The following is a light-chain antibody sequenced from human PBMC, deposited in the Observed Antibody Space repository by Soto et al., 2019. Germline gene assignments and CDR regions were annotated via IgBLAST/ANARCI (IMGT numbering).Light chain of an antibody. CDR3: AAWDDSLSVVV. CDR2: RNN. V-gene: IGLV1-47*01. Sequence: QSALTQPPSASGTPGQRVTISCSGGSSNIESNYVYWYQQLPGTAPKLLIYRNNLRPSGVPDRFSGSKSGTSASLAISGLRPEDEADYYCAAWDDSLSVVVFGGGTKVTVL. CDR1: SSNIESNY. J-gene: IGLJ2*01.